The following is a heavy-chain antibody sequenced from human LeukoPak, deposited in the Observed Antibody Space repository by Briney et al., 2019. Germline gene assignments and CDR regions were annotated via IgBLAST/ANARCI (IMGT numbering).Heavy chain of an antibody. D-gene: IGHD4-17*01. CDR1: GFTFSSYS. CDR3: AEGSNYGDSSF. CDR2: ISSSSSYI. J-gene: IGHJ4*02. V-gene: IGHV3-21*01. Sequence: PGGSLRLSCAASGFTFSSYSMNWVRQAPGKGLEWVSSISSSSSYIYYADSVKGRFTISRDNTKNSLYLQMHSLRGEDTAIYYCAEGSNYGDSSFWGQGTLVTVSS.